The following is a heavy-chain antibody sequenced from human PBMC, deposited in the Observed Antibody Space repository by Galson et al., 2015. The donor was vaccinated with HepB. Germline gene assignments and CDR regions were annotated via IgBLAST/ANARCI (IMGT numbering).Heavy chain of an antibody. CDR1: GFTFSSYA. D-gene: IGHD1-26*01. CDR3: AKEFRRWELLLDPLDY. J-gene: IGHJ4*02. V-gene: IGHV3-23*01. Sequence: SLRLSCAASGFTFSSYAMSWVRQAPGKGLEWVSAISGSGGSTYYADSVKGRFTISRDNSKNTLYLQMNSLRAEDTAVYYCAKEFRRWELLLDPLDYWGQGTLVTVSS. CDR2: ISGSGGST.